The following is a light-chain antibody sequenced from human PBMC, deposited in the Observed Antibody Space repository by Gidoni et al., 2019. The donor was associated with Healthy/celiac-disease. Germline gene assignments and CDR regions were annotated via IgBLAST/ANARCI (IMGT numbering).Light chain of an antibody. CDR2: GAS. J-gene: IGKJ2*01. V-gene: IGKV3-15*01. CDR3: QPYNSWPRLYP. CDR1: QSVSSH. Sequence: EIAMTQSPATLSVSPGERATPSCRASQSVSSHVAWYQPTPAQAPSLLIDGASTRATGIPASFSVCGSVTEFTLTIRRLPSADFAVYYCQPYNSWPRLYPFGQGTKLEIK.